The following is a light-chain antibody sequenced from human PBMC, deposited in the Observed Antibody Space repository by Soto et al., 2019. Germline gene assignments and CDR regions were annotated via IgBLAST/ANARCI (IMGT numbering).Light chain of an antibody. CDR2: DAS. CDR1: QSISSW. J-gene: IGKJ1*01. CDR3: QQYNSYSE. Sequence: DIQMTQSPSTLSASVGDRVTITCRASQSISSWLAWYQQKPGKAPKLLIYDASSLESGVPSRFSGSGSGTEFTLTIRSLQPDDFATYYCQQYNSYSEFGQGTKVEIK. V-gene: IGKV1-5*01.